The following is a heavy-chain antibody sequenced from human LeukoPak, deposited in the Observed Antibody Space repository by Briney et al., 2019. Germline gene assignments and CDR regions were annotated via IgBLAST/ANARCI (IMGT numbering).Heavy chain of an antibody. CDR1: GFTFSSYE. CDR3: AKSRGPLVAAGTDY. CDR2: ISSSGSTI. Sequence: GGSLRLSCAASGFTFSSYEMNWVRQAPGKGLEWASYISSSGSTIYYADSVKGRFTISRDNAKNSLYLQMNSLRAEDTAVYYCAKSRGPLVAAGTDYWGQGTLVTVSS. D-gene: IGHD6-13*01. V-gene: IGHV3-48*03. J-gene: IGHJ4*02.